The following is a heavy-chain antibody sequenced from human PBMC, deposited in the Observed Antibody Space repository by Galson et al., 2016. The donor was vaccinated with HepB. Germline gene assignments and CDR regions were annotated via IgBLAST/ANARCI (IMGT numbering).Heavy chain of an antibody. D-gene: IGHD3-22*01. CDR2: IYWDDDK. Sequence: PALVKPTQTLTLTCTFSGFSFTTSGVGVGWIRQPPRKALEWLAVIYWDDDKRYSPSLESRLTITKDTSQNRVVLTLTNMDPVDTATYYCAHLRSSGFSSLFDPWGQGTLVTVSS. CDR1: GFSFTTSGVG. J-gene: IGHJ5*02. V-gene: IGHV2-5*02. CDR3: AHLRSSGFSSLFDP.